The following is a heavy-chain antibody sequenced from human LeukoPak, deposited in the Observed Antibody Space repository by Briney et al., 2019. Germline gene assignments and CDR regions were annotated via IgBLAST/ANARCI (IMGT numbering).Heavy chain of an antibody. Sequence: GGSLRLSCAASGFTFSTYSMNWVRQAPGKGLEWVSSISSGSSAIYYADSVKGRITISRDNAKNSLFLQMNSLRAEDTAVYYCARISWNSRAFDFWGLGTLVTVSS. V-gene: IGHV3-21*01. CDR1: GFTFSTYS. CDR2: ISSGSSAI. CDR3: ARISWNSRAFDF. J-gene: IGHJ4*02. D-gene: IGHD1-7*01.